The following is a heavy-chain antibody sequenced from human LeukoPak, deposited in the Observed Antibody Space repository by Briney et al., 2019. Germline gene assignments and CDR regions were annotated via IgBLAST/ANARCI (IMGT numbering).Heavy chain of an antibody. D-gene: IGHD6-6*01. V-gene: IGHV3-9*01. CDR3: AKDLYSSSY. J-gene: IGHJ4*02. CDR2: ISWNSGSI. CDR1: GFTFDDYA. Sequence: GGSLRLSCAASGFTFDDYAMHWVRQAPGKGLEWVSGISWNSGSIGYADSVKGRFTISRDNAKNSLYLQMNSLGAEDTALYYCAKDLYSSSYWGQGTLVTVSS.